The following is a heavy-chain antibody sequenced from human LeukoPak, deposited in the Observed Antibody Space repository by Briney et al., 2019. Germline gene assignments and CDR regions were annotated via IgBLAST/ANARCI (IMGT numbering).Heavy chain of an antibody. CDR3: ARDRSGYSSGWYAY. V-gene: IGHV3-9*01. CDR2: ISWNSGSI. D-gene: IGHD6-19*01. CDR1: GFTFDDFA. J-gene: IGHJ4*02. Sequence: GGSLRLTCAASGFTFDDFAMHWVRQAPGKGLEWVSGISWNSGSIGYADSVKGRFTISRDNAKNSLYLQLNSLRVEDTAVYYCARDRSGYSSGWYAYWGQGTLVTVSS.